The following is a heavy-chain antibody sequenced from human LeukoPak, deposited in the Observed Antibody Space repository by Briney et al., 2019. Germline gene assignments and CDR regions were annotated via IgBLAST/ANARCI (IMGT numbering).Heavy chain of an antibody. CDR3: ARGSGSYPIDY. V-gene: IGHV3-64*01. CDR1: GFTFSSYA. Sequence: GGSLRLSCAASGFTFSSYAMHWVRQAPGKGLEYVSAISSNGGSTYYANSVKGRFTISRDNSKNTLYLQMGSLRAEDMAVYYCARGSGSYPIDYWGQGTLVTVSS. J-gene: IGHJ4*02. D-gene: IGHD1-26*01. CDR2: ISSNGGST.